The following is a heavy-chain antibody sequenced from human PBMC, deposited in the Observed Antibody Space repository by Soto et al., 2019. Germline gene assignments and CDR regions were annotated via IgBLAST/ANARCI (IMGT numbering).Heavy chain of an antibody. CDR1: GYTLTELS. Sequence: ASVKVSCTVSGYTLTELSMQWVRQAPGKGLEWMGGFDPEDGETIYAQKFQGRVTMTEDTSTDTAYMELSSLRSEDTAVYYCATSPSGYDLYYGMDVWGQGTTVTVSS. CDR2: FDPEDGET. V-gene: IGHV1-24*01. J-gene: IGHJ6*02. CDR3: ATSPSGYDLYYGMDV. D-gene: IGHD5-12*01.